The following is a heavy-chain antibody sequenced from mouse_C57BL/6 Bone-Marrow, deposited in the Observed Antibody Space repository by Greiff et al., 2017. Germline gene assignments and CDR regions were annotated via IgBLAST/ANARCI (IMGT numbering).Heavy chain of an antibody. CDR1: GYTFTNYW. CDR2: IYPGGGYT. CDR3: ARNQATFLFDY. J-gene: IGHJ2*01. V-gene: IGHV1-63*01. Sequence: VKLVESGAELVRPGTSVKMSCKASGYTFTNYWIGWAKQRPGHGLEWIGDIYPGGGYTNYNEKFKGKATLTADKSSSTAYMQFSSLTSEDSAIYYCARNQATFLFDYWGQGTTLTVSS. D-gene: IGHD3-2*02.